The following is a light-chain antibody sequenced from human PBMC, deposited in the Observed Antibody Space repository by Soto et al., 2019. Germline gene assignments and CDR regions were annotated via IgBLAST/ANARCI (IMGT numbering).Light chain of an antibody. V-gene: IGLV2-14*01. Sequence: QSALTQPASVSGSPGQSITISCTGTSSDVGGYNYVSWYQQHPGKAPKLMIYEVSNRPSGVSNRFYGSKSGNTASLTISGLQAEDEADYYCRSYTRSSTYVFGTVTKLTVL. CDR1: SSDVGGYNY. CDR2: EVS. J-gene: IGLJ1*01. CDR3: RSYTRSSTYV.